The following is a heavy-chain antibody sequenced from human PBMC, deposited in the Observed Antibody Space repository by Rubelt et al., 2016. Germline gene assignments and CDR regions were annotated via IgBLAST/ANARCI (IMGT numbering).Heavy chain of an antibody. J-gene: IGHJ4*02. CDR3: ARESSSGWYIDY. Sequence: QVQLVQSGAEVKKPGASVKVSCKASGYTFTGYYMHWVRQAPGQGLEWVGRINPNSGGTNYAQKVQGRVTSTRDTSITTAYMELSRLRADYTAVFYCARESSSGWYIDYWGQGTRVTVSS. CDR1: GYTFTGYY. CDR2: INPNSGGT. D-gene: IGHD6-19*01. V-gene: IGHV1-2*01.